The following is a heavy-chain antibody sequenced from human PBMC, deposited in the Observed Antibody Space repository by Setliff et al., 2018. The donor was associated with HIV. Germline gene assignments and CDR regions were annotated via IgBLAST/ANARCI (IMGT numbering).Heavy chain of an antibody. D-gene: IGHD2-2*01. CDR1: SGSMTGHY. CDR3: ARGLSSQTYWGTRPLGLDY. V-gene: IGHV4-4*08. J-gene: IGHJ4*01. CDR2: LHSLGSSRVSGTP. Sequence: PSETLSLTCSVSSGSMTGHYWTWVRQPPGKGLEWIGYLHSLGSSRVSGTPNYSPSLKSRITISLDTSKRQFSLTMTSVTAADTAVYYCARGLSSQTYWGTRPLGLDYSGQGSLVTVSS.